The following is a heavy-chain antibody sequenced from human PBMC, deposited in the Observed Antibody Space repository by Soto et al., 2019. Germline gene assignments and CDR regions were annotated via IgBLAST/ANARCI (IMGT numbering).Heavy chain of an antibody. CDR3: ARDPLWYDSSGSGS. Sequence: QVQLQESGPGLVKPSQTLSLTCTVSGGSISSGDYYWSWIRQPPGKGLEWIGYIYYSGSTSYNPSLKSRVNISVDTSKNQFSLKLSSVSAADTAVYYCARDPLWYDSSGSGSWGQGTLVTVSS. J-gene: IGHJ5*02. V-gene: IGHV4-30-4*01. CDR1: GGSISSGDYY. CDR2: IYYSGST. D-gene: IGHD3-22*01.